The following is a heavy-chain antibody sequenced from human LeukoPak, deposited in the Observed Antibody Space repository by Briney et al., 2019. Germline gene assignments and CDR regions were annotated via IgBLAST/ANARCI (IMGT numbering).Heavy chain of an antibody. CDR2: ISSSSSTI. D-gene: IGHD1-26*01. V-gene: IGHV3-48*02. Sequence: GGSPSLSCAASGFTFNSYSMSWVCQAPEKGLEWVSYISSSSSTIYYADSVKGRFTISRDNAKNSLYLQMNSLRDEDTAVYYCARDQEGQIGTWAEMDRFEYWGQGTLVTVSS. J-gene: IGHJ4*02. CDR1: GFTFNSYS. CDR3: ARDQEGQIGTWAEMDRFEY.